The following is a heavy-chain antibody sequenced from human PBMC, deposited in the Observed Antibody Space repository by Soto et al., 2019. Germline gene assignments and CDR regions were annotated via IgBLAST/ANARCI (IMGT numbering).Heavy chain of an antibody. CDR2: IIPIFGTA. J-gene: IGHJ3*02. CDR3: ARSGDSSGYYYGAFDI. CDR1: GGTFSSYA. D-gene: IGHD3-22*01. Sequence: SVKVSCEASGGTFSSYAISWVRRAPGQGLEWMGGIIPIFGTAKYAQKFQGRVPITADESTSTAYMELSSLSSEDKAVYYCARSGDSSGYYYGAFDIWGQGTMVSVS. V-gene: IGHV1-69*13.